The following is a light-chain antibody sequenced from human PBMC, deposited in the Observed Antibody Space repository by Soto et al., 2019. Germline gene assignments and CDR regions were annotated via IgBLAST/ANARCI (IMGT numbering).Light chain of an antibody. CDR3: GSYTTSSNYV. V-gene: IGLV1-40*01. Sequence: QSVLTQPLSVSGAPRQRVTISCTGSSSNIGAGFDVHWYQQHPGKAPKLMIYDVSNRPSGISNRFSGSKSGNTASLTISGLQAEDEADYYCGSYTTSSNYVFGTGTKVTVL. CDR2: DVS. CDR1: SSNIGAGFD. J-gene: IGLJ1*01.